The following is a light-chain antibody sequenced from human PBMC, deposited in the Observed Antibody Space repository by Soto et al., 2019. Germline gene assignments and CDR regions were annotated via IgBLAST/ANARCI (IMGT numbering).Light chain of an antibody. CDR2: DTS. CDR1: TGAVTSGHY. V-gene: IGLV7-46*01. Sequence: QTVVTQEPSLTVSPGGTVTLTFGSSTGAVTSGHYPYWFQQKPGQAPRTLIYDTSNKHSWTPARFSGSLLGGKAALTLSGAQPEDEGEYYCLLSYSGALVVFGGGTKVTGL. J-gene: IGLJ2*01. CDR3: LLSYSGALVV.